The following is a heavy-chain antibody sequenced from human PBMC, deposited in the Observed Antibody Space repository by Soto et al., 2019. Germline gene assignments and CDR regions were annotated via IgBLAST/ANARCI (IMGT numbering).Heavy chain of an antibody. Sequence: GSLRLSCAASGFTFSNAWMSWVRQAPGKGLEWVGRIKSKTDGGTTDYAAPVKGGFTISRDDSKNTLYLQMNSLKTEDTAVYYGTTEGGDYYDSSGYPDAFDIWGQGTMVTVSS. CDR2: IKSKTDGGTT. V-gene: IGHV3-15*01. CDR1: GFTFSNAW. D-gene: IGHD3-22*01. CDR3: TTEGGDYYDSSGYPDAFDI. J-gene: IGHJ3*02.